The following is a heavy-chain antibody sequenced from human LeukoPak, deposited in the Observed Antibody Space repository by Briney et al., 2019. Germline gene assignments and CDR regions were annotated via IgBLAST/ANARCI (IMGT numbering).Heavy chain of an antibody. CDR3: SREIRYFDWFQADY. CDR2: IRSKAYGGTA. D-gene: IGHD3-9*01. J-gene: IGHJ4*02. V-gene: IGHV3-49*03. CDR1: GFTFGDYS. Sequence: GGSLRLSCSASGFTFGDYSMSWFHQAPGKGLEWVGFIRSKAYGGTAEYAASVKGRFTISRDDSESIAYLQMDSLKAEDTAVYYCSREIRYFDWFQADYWGQGTLVTVSS.